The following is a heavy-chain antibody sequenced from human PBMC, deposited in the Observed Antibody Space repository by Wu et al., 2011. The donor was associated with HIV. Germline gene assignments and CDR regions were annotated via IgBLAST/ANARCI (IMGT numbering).Heavy chain of an antibody. CDR3: ARVYGYYYDSSGYYKYNWFDP. J-gene: IGHJ5*02. D-gene: IGHD3-22*01. Sequence: QVQLVQSGAEVKKPGASVKVSCKASGYTFTSYGISWVRQAPGQGLEWMGWISAYNGNTNYAQKLQGRVTMTTDTSTSTAYMELGSLRSDDTAVYYCARVYGYYYDSSGYYKYNWFDPWGQGTLVTVSS. CDR2: ISAYNGNT. CDR1: GYTFTSYG. V-gene: IGHV1-18*01.